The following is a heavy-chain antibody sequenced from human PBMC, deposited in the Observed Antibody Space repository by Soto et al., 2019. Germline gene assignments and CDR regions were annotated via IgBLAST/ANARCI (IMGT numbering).Heavy chain of an antibody. D-gene: IGHD6-19*01. CDR1: CGSISGSY. V-gene: IGHV4-59*01. J-gene: IGHJ4*02. CDR2: VYYTGST. Sequence: PSETLYLTCSVSCGSISGSYWSWIRQSPGKGLEWLGYVYYTGSTNYSPSLRSRVSISVDTSKNEFSLRLSSVTAADTAVYFCARSVAVPGAHIDYWGQGTQVTVSS. CDR3: ARSVAVPGAHIDY.